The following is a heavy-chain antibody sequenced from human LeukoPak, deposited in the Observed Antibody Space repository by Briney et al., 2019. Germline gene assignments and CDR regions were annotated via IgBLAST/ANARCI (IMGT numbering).Heavy chain of an antibody. CDR3: TKGRGI. CDR1: GGSISSTSYD. CDR2: IYTSGST. D-gene: IGHD3-10*01. V-gene: IGHV4-61*09. Sequence: PSETLSLTCTVSGGSISSTSYDWNWIRQPAGKGLEWIGHIYTSGSTNYNPSLKSRVTISVDTSKNQFSLKLTSVTAADTAVYYCTKGRGIWGQGTLVTVSS. J-gene: IGHJ4*02.